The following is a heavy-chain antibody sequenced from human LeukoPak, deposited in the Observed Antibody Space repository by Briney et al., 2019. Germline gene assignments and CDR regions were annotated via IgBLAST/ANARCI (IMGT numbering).Heavy chain of an antibody. V-gene: IGHV4-30-4*08. CDR3: ARDALHSGFDP. CDR2: IYYSGST. CDR1: GGSISSGDYY. J-gene: IGHJ5*02. Sequence: SQTLSLTCTVSGGSISSGDYYWRWIRQPPGKVLEWIAYIYYSGSTYYNPSRKSLTTISVKTTNNTFLPKLSSVPTAVTAVYYCARDALHSGFDPWGQGTLVTVSS. D-gene: IGHD2-8*01.